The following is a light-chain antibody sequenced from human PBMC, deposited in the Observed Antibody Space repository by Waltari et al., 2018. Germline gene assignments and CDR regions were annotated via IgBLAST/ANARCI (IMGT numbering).Light chain of an antibody. CDR2: GAS. CDR1: QSVTTN. Sequence: EIVMTQSPASLSLSPGERATLSCRASQSVTTNLDWYQQKPGQAPRLLIYGASTRAAGIPVRFSGSGSGTEFTLTVSGLQSEDFAIYYCQQYNDWPPWTFGQGTKVEIK. J-gene: IGKJ1*01. V-gene: IGKV3-15*01. CDR3: QQYNDWPPWT.